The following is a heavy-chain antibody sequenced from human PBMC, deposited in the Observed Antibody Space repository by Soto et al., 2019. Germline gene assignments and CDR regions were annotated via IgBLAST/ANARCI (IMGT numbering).Heavy chain of an antibody. J-gene: IGHJ6*03. CDR2: IYYSGST. CDR3: ARLNYYYYYMDV. CDR1: GGSISSYY. Sequence: PSETLSLTCTVSGGSISSYYWSWIPQPPGKGLEWIGYIYYSGSTNYNPSLKSRVTISVDTSKNQFSLKLSSVTAADTAVYYCARLNYYYYYMDVWGKGTTVTVSS. V-gene: IGHV4-59*08.